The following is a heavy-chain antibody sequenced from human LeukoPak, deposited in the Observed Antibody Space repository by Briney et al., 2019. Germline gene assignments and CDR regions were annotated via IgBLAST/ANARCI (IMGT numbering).Heavy chain of an antibody. CDR3: ARASYYYYYMDV. J-gene: IGHJ6*03. V-gene: IGHV1-69*06. Sequence: SVKVSCKXSGGTFSSYAISWVRQAPGQGLEWMGGIIPIFGTANYAQKFQGRVTITADKSTSTAYMELSSLRSEDTAVYYCARASYYYYYMDVWGKGTTVTVSS. CDR2: IIPIFGTA. CDR1: GGTFSSYA.